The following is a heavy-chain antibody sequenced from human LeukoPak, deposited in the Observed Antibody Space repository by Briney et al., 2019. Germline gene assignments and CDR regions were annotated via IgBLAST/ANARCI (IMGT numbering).Heavy chain of an antibody. V-gene: IGHV2-5*02. CDR1: GFSLSTSGVG. CDR3: AHLSKYSSTWSH. CDR2: IYWDDDK. D-gene: IGHD6-13*01. J-gene: IGHJ1*01. Sequence: SGPTLVNPTQALTLTCTFSGFSLSTSGVGVGWIRQPPGKALEWLALIYWDDDKRYRPSLKSRVTITKDTSKNQVVLTMTNMDPVDTATYYCAHLSKYSSTWSHWGQGTGDTVSS.